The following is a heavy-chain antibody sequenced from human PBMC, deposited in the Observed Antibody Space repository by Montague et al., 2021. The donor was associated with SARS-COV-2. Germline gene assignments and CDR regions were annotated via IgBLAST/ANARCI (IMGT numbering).Heavy chain of an antibody. Sequence: TLSLTCTVSGGSISSGSYYWSWIRQHPGKGLEWIGYIYYSGSSYYNPSIKSRVTISVDTSKNQFSLRLSSVTAADTDVYYCAGAQTSLIVVVNEFDYWGQGTLVTVSS. J-gene: IGHJ4*02. CDR3: AGAQTSLIVVVNEFDY. V-gene: IGHV4-31*03. CDR1: GGSISSGSYY. CDR2: IYYSGSS. D-gene: IGHD2-21*01.